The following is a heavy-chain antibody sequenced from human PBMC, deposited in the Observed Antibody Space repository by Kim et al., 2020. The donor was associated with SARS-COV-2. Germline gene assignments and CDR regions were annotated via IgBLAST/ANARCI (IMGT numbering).Heavy chain of an antibody. V-gene: IGHV4-59*08. D-gene: IGHD6-19*01. CDR2: IYYSGST. CDR1: DASISSYY. J-gene: IGHJ4*02. Sequence: SETLSLTCTVSDASISSYYWSWIRQPPGKGLEWIGYIYYSGSTNYNPSLKSRVTISVDTSKNQFSLKLSSVTAADTAVYYCARHFGYTSGWDYWGQGTLVTVSS. CDR3: ARHFGYTSGWDY.